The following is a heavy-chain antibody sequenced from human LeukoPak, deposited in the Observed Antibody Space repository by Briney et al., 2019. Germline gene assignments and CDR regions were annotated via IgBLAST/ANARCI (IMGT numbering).Heavy chain of an antibody. D-gene: IGHD6-13*01. CDR1: GGSFSGYY. V-gene: IGHV4-34*01. CDR3: ATWYSSSWYGGGFDY. CDR2: INHSGST. Sequence: ASETLSLTCAVYGGSFSGYYWSWIRQPPGKGLEWIGEINHSGSTNYNPSLKSRVTISVDTSKNQFSLKLSSVTAADTAVYYCATWYSSSWYGGGFDYWGQGTLVTVSS. J-gene: IGHJ4*02.